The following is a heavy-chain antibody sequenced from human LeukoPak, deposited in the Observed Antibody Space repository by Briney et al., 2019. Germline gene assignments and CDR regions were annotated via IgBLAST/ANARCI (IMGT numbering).Heavy chain of an antibody. V-gene: IGHV1-46*01. J-gene: IGHJ4*02. CDR2: INPHGGTT. CDR3: ARDTSWSIGGDSFFDY. D-gene: IGHD4-23*01. CDR1: GYTFTNYY. Sequence: GASVKVSCKASGYTFTNYYIQWVRQAPGQGLEWMGMINPHGGTTNYAQKLQGRVTMTTDTSTSTAYMELRSLRSDDTAVYYCARDTSWSIGGDSFFDYWGQGTLVTVSS.